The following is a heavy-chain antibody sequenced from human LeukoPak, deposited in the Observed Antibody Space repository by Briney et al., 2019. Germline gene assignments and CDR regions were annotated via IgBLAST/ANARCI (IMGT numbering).Heavy chain of an antibody. D-gene: IGHD6-13*01. CDR1: GGTFSSYA. Sequence: SAKVSCKASGGTFSSYAISWVRQAPGQGLEWMGGIIPIFGTANYAQKFQGRVTITADKSTSTAYMELSSLRSEDTAVYYCARAAAGTGYYFDYWGQGTLVTVSS. CDR3: ARAAAGTGYYFDY. V-gene: IGHV1-69*06. CDR2: IIPIFGTA. J-gene: IGHJ4*02.